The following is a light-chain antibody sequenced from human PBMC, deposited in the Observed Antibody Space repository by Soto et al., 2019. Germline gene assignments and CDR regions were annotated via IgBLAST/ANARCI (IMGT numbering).Light chain of an antibody. Sequence: QSVLTQAPSVSGAPRQRVTISCTGSSSNIGAGYDVHWYQQLPGTAPKLLIYGNSNRPSGVPDRFSGSKSGTSASLAITGLQAEDEADYYCQSYDSSLSGAVFGGGTQLTVL. CDR3: QSYDSSLSGAV. CDR2: GNS. CDR1: SSNIGAGYD. J-gene: IGLJ7*01. V-gene: IGLV1-40*01.